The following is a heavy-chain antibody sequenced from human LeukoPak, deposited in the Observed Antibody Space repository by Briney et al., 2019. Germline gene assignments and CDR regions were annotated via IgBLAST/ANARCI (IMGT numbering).Heavy chain of an antibody. D-gene: IGHD1-26*01. CDR1: GFTFSSYW. V-gene: IGHV3-7*03. CDR2: IKQDGSEK. J-gene: IGHJ4*02. Sequence: PGGSLRLSCAASGFTFSSYWMNWVRRAPGKGLEWVANIKQDGSEKYYVDSVKGRFTISRDNAKNSLYLQMNSLRAEDTAVYYCARGQGANNFGYWGQGTLVTVSS. CDR3: ARGQGANNFGY.